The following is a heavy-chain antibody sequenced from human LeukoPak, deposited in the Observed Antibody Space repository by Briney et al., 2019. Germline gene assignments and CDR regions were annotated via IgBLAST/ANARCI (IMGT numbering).Heavy chain of an antibody. J-gene: IGHJ6*02. V-gene: IGHV4-4*07. CDR1: GFTVSSNY. CDR2: IFTTGNT. CDR3: ARDVYSSSGV. Sequence: GSLRLSCAASGFTVSSNYMSWIRQPAGKGLEWIGRIFTTGNTNYNPSLKSRVTMSVDTSKNQFSLKLSSVTAADTAVYYCARDVYSSSGVWGQGTTVTVSS. D-gene: IGHD6-6*01.